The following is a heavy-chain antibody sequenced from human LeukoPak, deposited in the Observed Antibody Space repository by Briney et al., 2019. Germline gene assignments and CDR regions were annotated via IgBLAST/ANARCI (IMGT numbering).Heavy chain of an antibody. V-gene: IGHV1-69*05. CDR2: IIPIFGTA. CDR1: GGTFSSYA. J-gene: IGHJ3*02. CDR3: ARGAYCSSTSCYLDAFDI. D-gene: IGHD2-2*01. Sequence: SVRVSCKASGGTFSSYAISWVRQAPGQGLEWMGGIIPIFGTANYAQKFQGRVTITTDESTSTAYMELSSLRSEDTAVYYCARGAYCSSTSCYLDAFDIWGQGTMVTVSS.